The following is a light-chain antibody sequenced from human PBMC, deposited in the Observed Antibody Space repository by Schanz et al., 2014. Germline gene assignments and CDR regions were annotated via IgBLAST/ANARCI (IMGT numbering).Light chain of an antibody. Sequence: QSALTQPASVSGSPGQSITISCTGTSDVGAYNYVSWYQQHPGKAPKLMIYDVSNRPSGVSNRFSGSKSGNTASLTVSALQADDEADYYCSSYAGHKIFGGGTKLTVL. CDR2: DVS. V-gene: IGLV2-14*01. CDR1: SDVGAYNY. J-gene: IGLJ2*01. CDR3: SSYAGHKI.